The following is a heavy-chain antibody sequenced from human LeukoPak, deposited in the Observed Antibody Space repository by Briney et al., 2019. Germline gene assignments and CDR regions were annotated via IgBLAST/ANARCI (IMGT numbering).Heavy chain of an antibody. J-gene: IGHJ6*03. CDR3: ARLGTARSYYYMDV. V-gene: IGHV4-39*01. Sequence: SETLSLTCTVSGGSINSSSYYWDWIRQPPGKGLEWIGSIYYSGTTYYNPSLKSRITISVGTSKNQISLKVNSVTAADTAVYYCARLGTARSYYYMDVWGKGTTVTISS. CDR1: GGSINSSSYY. CDR2: IYYSGTT. D-gene: IGHD5-18*01.